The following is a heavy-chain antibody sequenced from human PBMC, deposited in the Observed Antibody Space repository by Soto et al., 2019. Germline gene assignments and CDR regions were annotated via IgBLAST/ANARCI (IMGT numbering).Heavy chain of an antibody. J-gene: IGHJ6*02. D-gene: IGHD2-2*01. CDR2: IIPIFGTA. V-gene: IGHV1-69*13. Sequence: ASVKVSCKASGGTFSSYAISWVRQAPGQGLEWMGGIIPIFGTANYAQKFQGRVTITADESTSTAYMELSSLRSEDTAVYYCARFLSSTSPDDYYYGMDVWGQGTTVTVSS. CDR3: ARFLSSTSPDDYYYGMDV. CDR1: GGTFSSYA.